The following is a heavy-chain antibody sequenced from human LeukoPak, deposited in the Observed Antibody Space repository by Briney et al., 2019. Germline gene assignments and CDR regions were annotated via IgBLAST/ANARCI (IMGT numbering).Heavy chain of an antibody. CDR1: GYTFTIYG. Sequence: ASVKVSCKASGYTFTIYGISWVRQAPGQGLEWMGWMNPNSGNTGYAQKFQGRVTMTRNTSISTAYMELSSLRSEDTAVYYCARAMYYDFWSGYPPFDYWGQRTLVTVSS. V-gene: IGHV1-8*02. CDR3: ARAMYYDFWSGYPPFDY. CDR2: MNPNSGNT. J-gene: IGHJ4*02. D-gene: IGHD3-3*01.